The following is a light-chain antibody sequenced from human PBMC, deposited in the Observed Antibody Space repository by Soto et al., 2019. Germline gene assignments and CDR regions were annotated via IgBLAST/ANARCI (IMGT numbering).Light chain of an antibody. CDR2: DAS. CDR3: QHYNSYSEA. Sequence: EIVLSPSPGTLSSSPGERAPLSCRASQTVTSNYLAWYQQKPGQAPRLLIYDASNRATGIPARFSGSGSGTDFTLTISSLEPEDFATYYCQHYNSYSEAFGQGTKVDIK. CDR1: QTVTSNY. J-gene: IGKJ1*01. V-gene: IGKV3-20*01.